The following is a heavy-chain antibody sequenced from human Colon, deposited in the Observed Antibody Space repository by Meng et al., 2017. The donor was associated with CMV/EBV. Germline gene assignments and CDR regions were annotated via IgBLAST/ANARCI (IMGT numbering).Heavy chain of an antibody. D-gene: IGHD3-10*01. CDR3: ARPRGTYYYGSGMDV. V-gene: IGHV3-30*04. J-gene: IGHJ6*02. Sequence: GESLKISCAASGPMFSKYAMHWVRQAPGKGLEWVALVSYDESKTYYAGSVQGRFTISRDISENTLYLEMNSLRPEDTGVYYCARPRGTYYYGSGMDVWGQGTTVTVSS. CDR2: VSYDESKT. CDR1: GPMFSKYA.